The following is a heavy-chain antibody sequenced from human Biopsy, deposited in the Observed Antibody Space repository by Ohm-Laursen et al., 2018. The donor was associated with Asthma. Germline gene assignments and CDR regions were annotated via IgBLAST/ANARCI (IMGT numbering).Heavy chain of an antibody. CDR1: GHTFNSAG. J-gene: IGHJ6*02. D-gene: IGHD3-10*01. CDR3: ARAVDYSHYYGIDV. CDR2: LSVYNGNT. V-gene: IGHV1-18*01. Sequence: SVTASCKAYGHTFNSAGITWVRQAPGQGLEWMGWLSVYNGNTKVAQKLQDRVTMITDTSTSTAYMELRSLRSDDTAVYFCARAVDYSHYYGIDVWGQGTTVTVS.